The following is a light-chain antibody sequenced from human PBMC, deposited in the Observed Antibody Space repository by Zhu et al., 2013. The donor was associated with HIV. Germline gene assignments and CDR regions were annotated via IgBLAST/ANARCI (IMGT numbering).Light chain of an antibody. CDR3: QEYKSYWT. V-gene: IGKV1-5*03. CDR1: QSISSW. CDR2: KAS. Sequence: DIQLTQSPSFLSASVGDRVTITCRASQSISSWLAWYQQKPGKVPKMLIYKASSLESGVPSRFSGSGSGTEFTLTISSLQPDDSASYYCQEYKSYWTFGQGTKVEIK. J-gene: IGKJ1*01.